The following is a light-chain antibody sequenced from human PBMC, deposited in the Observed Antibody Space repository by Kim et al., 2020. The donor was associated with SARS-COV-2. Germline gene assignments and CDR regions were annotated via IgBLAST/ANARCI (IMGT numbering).Light chain of an antibody. CDR2: DVS. Sequence: QSALTQPRSVSGSPGQSVTISCTGTSSDVGGYNYVSWYQQHPGKAPQLMIYDVSKRPSGVPDRFSGSKSGNTASLTISGLQAEDEADYYCCSYAGSYTVVFGGGTQLTVL. J-gene: IGLJ2*01. V-gene: IGLV2-11*01. CDR1: SSDVGGYNY. CDR3: CSYAGSYTVV.